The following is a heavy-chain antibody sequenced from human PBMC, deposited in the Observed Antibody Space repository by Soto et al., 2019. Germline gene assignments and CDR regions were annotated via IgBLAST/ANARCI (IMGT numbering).Heavy chain of an antibody. Sequence: GESLKISCKGSGYSFAGYWITWVRQKPGKGLEWMGRMDPSDSQTYYSPSFRGHVTISVTKSITTVFLQWSSLRASDTAMYYCARQIYDSDTGPNFQYYFDSWGQGTPVTVSS. J-gene: IGHJ4*02. D-gene: IGHD3-22*01. CDR3: ARQIYDSDTGPNFQYYFDS. CDR2: MDPSDSQT. V-gene: IGHV5-10-1*01. CDR1: GYSFAGYW.